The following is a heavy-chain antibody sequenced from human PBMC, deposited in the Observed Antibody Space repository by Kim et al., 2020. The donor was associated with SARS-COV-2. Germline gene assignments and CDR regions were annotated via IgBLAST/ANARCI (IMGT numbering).Heavy chain of an antibody. J-gene: IGHJ4*02. V-gene: IGHV4-59*13. CDR1: GGSISTYY. D-gene: IGHD3-10*01. Sequence: SETLSLTCTVSGGSISTYYWSWIRQPPGKGLEWIGFVYHSGSTNYNPSLKSRVNISVDTSKNQFSLRLSSVTAADTAVYYCARAPVSGSYYVDYWGQGT. CDR3: ARAPVSGSYYVDY. CDR2: VYHSGST.